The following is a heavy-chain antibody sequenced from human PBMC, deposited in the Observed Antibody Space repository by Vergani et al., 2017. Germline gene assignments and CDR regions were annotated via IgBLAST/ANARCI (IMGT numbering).Heavy chain of an antibody. D-gene: IGHD5-12*01. Sequence: EVQLVESGGDLVQPGGSLRLSCAASGFTFSSYWMSWVRQAPGKGLEWVANIKQDGSEKYYVDSVKGRFTISRDNAKNSLYLQMNSLRAEDTAVYYCARDREGWLRSVDYWGQGTLVTVSS. CDR1: GFTFSSYW. CDR3: ARDREGWLRSVDY. V-gene: IGHV3-7*03. CDR2: IKQDGSEK. J-gene: IGHJ4*02.